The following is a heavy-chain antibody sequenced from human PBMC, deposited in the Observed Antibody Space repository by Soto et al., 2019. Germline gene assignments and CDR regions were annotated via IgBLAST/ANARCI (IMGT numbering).Heavy chain of an antibody. D-gene: IGHD3-10*01. CDR2: ISGDGGST. CDR1: GFTFSSYA. CDR3: AKDLWFGELSPEDY. J-gene: IGHJ4*02. V-gene: IGHV3-23*01. Sequence: EVQLLESGGGLVQPGGSLRLSCAASGFTFSSYAKSWVRQAPGKGLEWVSTISGDGGSTYYADSVKGRFTISRDDSKNTVYLQMYSLRAEDTPVYYCAKDLWFGELSPEDYWGQGTLVTVSS.